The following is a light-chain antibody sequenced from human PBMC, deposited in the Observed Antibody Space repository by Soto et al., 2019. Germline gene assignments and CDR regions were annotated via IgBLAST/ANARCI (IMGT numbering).Light chain of an antibody. V-gene: IGLV2-11*01. J-gene: IGLJ1*01. CDR2: DVN. CDR1: SSDVGSYNY. Sequence: QSALTQPRSVSGSPGQSITISCTGSSSDVGSYNYVSWYQQHPGQAPKFMIYDVNKRPSGVSHRFSGSKSGNTASLTISGLQADDEADYYCCSLTTSHTYVFGSGTKLTVL. CDR3: CSLTTSHTYV.